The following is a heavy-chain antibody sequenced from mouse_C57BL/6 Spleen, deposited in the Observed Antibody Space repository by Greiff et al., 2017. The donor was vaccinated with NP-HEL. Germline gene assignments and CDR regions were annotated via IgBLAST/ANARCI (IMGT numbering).Heavy chain of an antibody. D-gene: IGHD1-1*01. V-gene: IGHV1-82*01. Sequence: QVQLQQSGPELVKPGASVKISCKASGYAFSSSWMNWVKQRPGKGLEWIGRIYPGDGDTNYNGKFKGKATLTADKSSSTAYMQLSSLTSEDSAVYVCAREDYYGSSYGYWGQGTTLTVSS. J-gene: IGHJ2*01. CDR2: IYPGDGDT. CDR3: AREDYYGSSYGY. CDR1: GYAFSSSW.